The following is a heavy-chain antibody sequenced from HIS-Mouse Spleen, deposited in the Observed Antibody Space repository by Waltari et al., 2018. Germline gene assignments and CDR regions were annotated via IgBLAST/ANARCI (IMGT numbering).Heavy chain of an antibody. Sequence: QLQLQESGPGLVKPSETLSLTCTVSGGSISSSSYYWGWIRQPPGKGLEWIGSIYYSGSTYYNPALTSRVTISVDTSKNQCSRKLSSVTAADTAVYYCAREIPYSSSWYDWYFDLWGRGTLVTVSS. V-gene: IGHV4-39*07. J-gene: IGHJ2*01. CDR1: GGSISSSSYY. CDR2: IYYSGST. D-gene: IGHD6-13*01. CDR3: AREIPYSSSWYDWYFDL.